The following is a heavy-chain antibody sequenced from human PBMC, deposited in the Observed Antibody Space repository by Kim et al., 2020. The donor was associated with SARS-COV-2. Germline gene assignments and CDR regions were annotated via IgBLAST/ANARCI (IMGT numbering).Heavy chain of an antibody. V-gene: IGHV4-39*01. CDR1: GGSISSSSYY. CDR3: ARGTSMDV. J-gene: IGHJ6*02. CDR2: IYYGGST. Sequence: SETLSLTCTVSGGSISSSSYYWGWIRQPPGKGLEWIGSIYYGGSTYYNPSLKSRVTVSVDTSKNQFSLKLSSVTAADTAVYYCARGTSMDVWGQGTTVTVSS.